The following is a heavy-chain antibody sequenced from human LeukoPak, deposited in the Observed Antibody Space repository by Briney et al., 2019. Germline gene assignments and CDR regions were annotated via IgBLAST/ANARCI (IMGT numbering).Heavy chain of an antibody. V-gene: IGHV1-18*01. CDR2: ISAYNGNT. CDR1: GYTFSSYG. D-gene: IGHD4-23*01. Sequence: ASVKVSCKASGYTFSSYGMSWVRQAPGQSLEWMGWISAYNGNTNYAQKFQDRVTMTTDTSTSTAYMELRSLRSDDTAVYYCARDHSYGGKELAYWGQGTLVTASS. CDR3: ARDHSYGGKELAY. J-gene: IGHJ4*02.